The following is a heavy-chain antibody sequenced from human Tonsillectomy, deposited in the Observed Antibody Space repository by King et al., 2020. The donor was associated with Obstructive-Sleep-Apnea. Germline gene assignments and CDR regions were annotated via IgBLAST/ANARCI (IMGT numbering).Heavy chain of an antibody. Sequence: VQLQESGPGLVKPSQTLSLTCTVSGGSISSGGYYWSWIRQHPGKGLEWIGYIYYSGSTYYNPSLKSRVTISVDTPKNQFSLKLSSVTAADTAVYYCGGNYYGSGSLDYWGQGTLVTVSS. D-gene: IGHD3-10*01. CDR3: GGNYYGSGSLDY. CDR1: GGSISSGGYY. J-gene: IGHJ4*02. CDR2: IYYSGST. V-gene: IGHV4-31*03.